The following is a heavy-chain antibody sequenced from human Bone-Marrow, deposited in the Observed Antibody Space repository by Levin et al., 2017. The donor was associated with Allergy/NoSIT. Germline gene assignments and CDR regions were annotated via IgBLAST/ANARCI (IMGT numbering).Heavy chain of an antibody. Sequence: GGSLRLSCAASGFTVSSYWMGWVRQAPGKGLEWVANIKTDGSEKYYVDSVRGRFTISRDNAKNSLYLQMNSLRGEDTAVYYCARDATRGGDFDYWGQGTLVTVSS. CDR3: ARDATRGGDFDY. J-gene: IGHJ4*02. CDR2: IKTDGSEK. D-gene: IGHD5-12*01. V-gene: IGHV3-7*01. CDR1: GFTVSSYW.